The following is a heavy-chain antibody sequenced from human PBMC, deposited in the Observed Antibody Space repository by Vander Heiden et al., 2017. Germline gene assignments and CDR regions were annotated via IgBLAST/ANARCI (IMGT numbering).Heavy chain of an antibody. Sequence: EVQLVESGGGLTQPGGSLRLSCAASGFTVSRNYMSWVRQAPGKGLQWVSVIYSDDRTYYADAVKGRFTISRDKSKNTLYLHMKRLRAQDTAVYYCARGPGVGADGYFQHWGDGTLVTVYS. CDR2: IYSDDRT. J-gene: IGHJ1*01. CDR1: GFTVSRNY. V-gene: IGHV3-53*01. CDR3: ARGPGVGADGYFQH. D-gene: IGHD1-26*01.